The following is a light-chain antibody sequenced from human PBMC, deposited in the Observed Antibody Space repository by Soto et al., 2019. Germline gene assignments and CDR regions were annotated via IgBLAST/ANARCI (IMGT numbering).Light chain of an antibody. CDR3: QSYDNILSGPL. CDR1: SSDVGGYNY. CDR2: DVS. J-gene: IGLJ7*01. Sequence: QSALTQPRSVSGSPGQSVSISCTGTSSDVGGYNYVSWYQQHPGKAPKVMIYDVSKRPSGVPDRFSGSKSGNTASLTISGLQSEDEADYYCQSYDNILSGPLFGGGTQLTVL. V-gene: IGLV2-11*01.